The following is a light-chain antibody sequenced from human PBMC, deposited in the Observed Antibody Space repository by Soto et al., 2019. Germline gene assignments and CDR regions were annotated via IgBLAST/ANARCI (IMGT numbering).Light chain of an antibody. V-gene: IGLV2-14*01. Sequence: QSVLTQRASVSGSPGQSITISCTGTSSDVGGYKYVYWYQQHPGKVPKLIIYEVNNRPSGVSNRFSGSKSGNTASLIISGLQAEDEADYYCSSYATSGGLVFGGGTKLTVL. J-gene: IGLJ3*02. CDR1: SSDVGGYKY. CDR3: SSYATSGGLV. CDR2: EVN.